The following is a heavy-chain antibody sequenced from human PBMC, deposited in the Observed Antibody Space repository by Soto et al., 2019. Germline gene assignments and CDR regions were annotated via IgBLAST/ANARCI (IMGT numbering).Heavy chain of an antibody. CDR1: GFSLSTSGVG. V-gene: IGHV2-5*02. CDR3: AHRPVAVAGDVDY. CDR2: TSWDDDK. D-gene: IGHD6-19*01. Sequence: QITLKESGPTLVKPTQTLTLTCTFSGFSLSTSGVGVGWIRQPPGKALEWLALTSWDDDKRYSPSLNSRLTITMDTSTNHVVLTTASMEPVDTATYYSAHRPVAVAGDVDYWCQGTVVTVSS. J-gene: IGHJ4*02.